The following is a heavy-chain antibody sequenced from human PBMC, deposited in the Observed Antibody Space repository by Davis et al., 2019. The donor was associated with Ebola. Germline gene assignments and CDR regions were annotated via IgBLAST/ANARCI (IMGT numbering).Heavy chain of an antibody. J-gene: IGHJ6*04. CDR3: ARLTGTDYGMDV. CDR2: IYYSGGT. D-gene: IGHD1-20*01. V-gene: IGHV4-59*12. Sequence: GSLRLSCIVSGGYMTSYYWSWVRQPPGKGLEWIGYIYYSGGTKYNPSLESRVTISVDTSKNQFSLQLNSVTPEDTAVYYCARLTGTDYGMDVWGKGTTVTVSS. CDR1: GGYMTSYY.